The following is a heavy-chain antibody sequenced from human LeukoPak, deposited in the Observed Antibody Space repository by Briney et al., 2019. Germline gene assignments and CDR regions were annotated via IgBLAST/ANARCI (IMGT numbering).Heavy chain of an antibody. Sequence: PGGSLRLSCAASGFTVSSNYMSWVRQAPGKGLEWVSVIYSGGSTYYADSVKGRFTISRDNSKNTLYLQMNSLRAEDTAVYYCAKGTYYDILTGPDYWGQGTLVTVSS. CDR1: GFTVSSNY. V-gene: IGHV3-53*01. D-gene: IGHD3-9*01. J-gene: IGHJ4*02. CDR2: IYSGGST. CDR3: AKGTYYDILTGPDY.